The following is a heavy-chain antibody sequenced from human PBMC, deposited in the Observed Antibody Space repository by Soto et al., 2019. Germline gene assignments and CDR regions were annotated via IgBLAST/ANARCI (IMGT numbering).Heavy chain of an antibody. CDR3: AREKWASGSRLLAP. CDR2: INVGNGNT. CDR1: GYTYIRYA. Sequence: SSGKACCKASGYTYIRYAMHWVRQAPGQRLEWMGWINVGNGNTKYSQNLQGRVTIYQDTSASTAYMELSSLTSEDTAVYYCAREKWASGSRLLAPWGQGTLVTVSS. D-gene: IGHD6-19*01. V-gene: IGHV1-3*01. J-gene: IGHJ5*02.